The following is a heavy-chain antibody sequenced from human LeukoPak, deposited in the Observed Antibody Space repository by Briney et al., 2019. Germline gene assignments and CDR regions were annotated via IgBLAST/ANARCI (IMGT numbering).Heavy chain of an antibody. Sequence: SETLSLTCAVYGGSFSGYYWSWIRQHPGKGLEWIGYIYYSGSTYYNPSLKSRVTISVDTSKNQFSLELSSVTAADTAVYYCARDRAGYCSSTSCYADNAFDIWGQGTMVTVSS. D-gene: IGHD2-2*03. CDR1: GGSFSGYY. V-gene: IGHV4-31*11. CDR2: IYYSGST. CDR3: ARDRAGYCSSTSCYADNAFDI. J-gene: IGHJ3*02.